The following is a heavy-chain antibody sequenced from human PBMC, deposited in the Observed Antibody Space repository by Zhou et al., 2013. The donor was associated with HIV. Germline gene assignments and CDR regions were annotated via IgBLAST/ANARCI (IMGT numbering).Heavy chain of an antibody. CDR2: IIPIFGTA. CDR1: GGTFSSYA. V-gene: IGHV1-69*05. Sequence: QVQLVQSGAEVKKPGSSVKVSCKASGGTFSSYAISWVRQAPGQGLEWMGGIIPIFGTANYAQKFQGRVTITTDESTSTAYMELSSLRSEDTAVYYCARALPATYSSGWYNWFDPWGQGTLVTVSS. D-gene: IGHD6-19*01. J-gene: IGHJ5*02. CDR3: ARALPATYSSGWYNWFDP.